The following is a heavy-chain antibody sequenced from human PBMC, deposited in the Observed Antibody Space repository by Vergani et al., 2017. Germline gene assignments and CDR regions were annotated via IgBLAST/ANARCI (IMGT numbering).Heavy chain of an antibody. V-gene: IGHV3-11*04. Sequence: QVQLVESGGGLVKPGGSLRLSCAASGFTFSDYYMSWIRQAPGKGLEWVSDISSSGSTIYYADSVKGRFTISRDKAKNTLYMQMNSLRAGDTAVYYCARDRRAAGAYNLDYWGQGTLVTVSS. D-gene: IGHD6-13*01. CDR3: ARDRRAAGAYNLDY. CDR1: GFTFSDYY. CDR2: ISSSGSTI. J-gene: IGHJ4*02.